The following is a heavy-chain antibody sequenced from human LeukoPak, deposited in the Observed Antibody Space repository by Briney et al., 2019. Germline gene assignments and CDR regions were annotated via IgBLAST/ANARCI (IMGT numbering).Heavy chain of an antibody. CDR1: GFTFSSYS. D-gene: IGHD3-10*01. Sequence: SGGSLRLSCAASGFTFSSYSMNWVRQAPGKGLEWVSYISSSSSTIYYADSVKGRFTISRDNAKNSLYLQMNSLRAEDTAVYYCARVAYYGSGSFLDVWGQGTTVTVSS. CDR2: ISSSSSTI. V-gene: IGHV3-48*04. CDR3: ARVAYYGSGSFLDV. J-gene: IGHJ6*02.